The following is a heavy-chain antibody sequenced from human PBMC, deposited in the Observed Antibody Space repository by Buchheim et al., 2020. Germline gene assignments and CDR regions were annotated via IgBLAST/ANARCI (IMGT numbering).Heavy chain of an antibody. D-gene: IGHD3-10*01. CDR1: GGSFSGYY. CDR2: INHSGST. V-gene: IGHV4-34*01. CDR3: ARGRRMGYYDGSGPKLDGMDV. J-gene: IGHJ6*02. Sequence: QVQLQQWGAGLLKPSETLSLTCAVYGGSFSGYYWSWIRQPPGKGLEWIGEINHSGSTNYNPSLKSRVTISVDTSKNQFSLKLSSVTAADTAVYDCARGRRMGYYDGSGPKLDGMDVWGQGTT.